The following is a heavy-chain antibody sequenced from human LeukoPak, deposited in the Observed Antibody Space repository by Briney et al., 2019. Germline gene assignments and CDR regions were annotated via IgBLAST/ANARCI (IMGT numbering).Heavy chain of an antibody. Sequence: GGSLRLSCAASGFTFSSHSMHWVRQAPGKGLEWVSGLSGSGGSTFYADSVKGRFTISRDNSKNTLYLQMNSVRAEDTAVYYCAKGRCSGCYDGMDVWGQGTTVTVSS. D-gene: IGHD6-19*01. CDR2: LSGSGGST. V-gene: IGHV3-23*01. CDR3: AKGRCSGCYDGMDV. CDR1: GFTFSSHS. J-gene: IGHJ6*02.